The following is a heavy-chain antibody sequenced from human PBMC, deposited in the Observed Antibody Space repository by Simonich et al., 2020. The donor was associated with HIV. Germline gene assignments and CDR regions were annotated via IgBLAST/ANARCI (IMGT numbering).Heavy chain of an antibody. Sequence: QVQLQQWGAGLLKPSETLSLTCAVYGGSFSGYYWRWIRQAPGKGLGWIGEINHSGSTNYNPSLKSRVTKSADTSKNKCSLKRSSVTAADTAVYYCARGRVGATTDRDYYYMDVWGKGTTVTVSS. V-gene: IGHV4-34*01. D-gene: IGHD1-26*01. CDR1: GGSFSGYY. CDR3: ARGRVGATTDRDYYYMDV. CDR2: INHSGST. J-gene: IGHJ6*03.